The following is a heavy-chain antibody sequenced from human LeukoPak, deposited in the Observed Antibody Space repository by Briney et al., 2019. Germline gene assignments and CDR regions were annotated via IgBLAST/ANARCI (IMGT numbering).Heavy chain of an antibody. CDR1: GVTFCLLL. CDR2: INDDISAK. Sequence: GRTPSLSCAVSGVTFCLLLMSWVRPATGQGTERLANINDDISAKSYVEYVKGQFTISRDNAKDSLYLQMNSLRAEDTAVYYCARADDDFYDSSGHALDAFDLWGQGTMVTVSS. J-gene: IGHJ3*01. CDR3: ARADDDFYDSSGHALDAFDL. D-gene: IGHD3-22*01. V-gene: IGHV3-7*04.